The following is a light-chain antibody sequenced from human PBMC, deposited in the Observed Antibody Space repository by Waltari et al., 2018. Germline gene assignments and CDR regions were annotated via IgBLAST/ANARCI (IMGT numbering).Light chain of an antibody. J-gene: IGLJ2*01. CDR2: GND. Sequence: QSVLTQPPSVSGAPGQRVTISCTGTTSNIGALYDVHWYQQLPGTAPHLLIYGNDNRPSGVPDRFSGSRSGTSASLAITGLQAEDEAHYYCQSFDSSLSGVVFGGGTKLTVL. CDR1: TSNIGALYD. V-gene: IGLV1-40*01. CDR3: QSFDSSLSGVV.